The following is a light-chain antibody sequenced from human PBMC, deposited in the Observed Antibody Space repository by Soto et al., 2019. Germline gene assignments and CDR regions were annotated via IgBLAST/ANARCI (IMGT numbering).Light chain of an antibody. CDR1: QDITKQ. V-gene: IGKV1-33*01. CDR2: DAT. Sequence: DLQMAQSPSSLSAFVGDRVTVTCQASQDITKQLNWYQQQPGKAPKLLIYDATSLERGVPARFSGSGSGTAFILTINSLQPEDAATYYCQHFAHLPYSFGQGTKLEI. CDR3: QHFAHLPYS. J-gene: IGKJ2*03.